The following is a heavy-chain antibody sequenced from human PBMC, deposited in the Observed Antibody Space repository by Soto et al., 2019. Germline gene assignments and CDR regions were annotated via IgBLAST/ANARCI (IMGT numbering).Heavy chain of an antibody. CDR3: ARTYDGGYFYWQNPKTTFDF. D-gene: IGHD3-9*01. J-gene: IGHJ5*01. V-gene: IGHV2-5*02. Sequence: QITLKESGPTLVKPTQPLTLTCTFSGFSLSTDGVGVGWIRQPPGKALEWLALIYWDDDKHSSPSRKCRLTITKDSSKSQVVLTMTNMDPVNTATYYCARTYDGGYFYWQNPKTTFDFWGQGALVAVSS. CDR1: GFSLSTDGVG. CDR2: IYWDDDK.